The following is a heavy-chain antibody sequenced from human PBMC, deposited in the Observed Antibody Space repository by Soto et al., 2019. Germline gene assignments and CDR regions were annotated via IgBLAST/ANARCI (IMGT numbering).Heavy chain of an antibody. CDR2: IWYDGSNK. CDR3: ARDRFSTALGELSFYRMDG. D-gene: IGHD3-16*02. CDR1: GFTFSSYG. J-gene: IGHJ6*04. V-gene: IGHV3-33*01. Sequence: QVQLVESGGGVVQPGRSLRLSCAASGFTFSSYGMHWVRQAPGKGLEWVAVIWYDGSNKYYADSVKGRFTISRDNSKNTLYLQMNSLRAEDTAVYYCARDRFSTALGELSFYRMDGWGKGTTVTVSS.